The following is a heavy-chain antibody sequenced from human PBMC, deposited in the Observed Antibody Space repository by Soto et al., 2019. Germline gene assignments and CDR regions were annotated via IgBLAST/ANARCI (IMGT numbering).Heavy chain of an antibody. CDR1: GGTFSSYA. Sequence: QVQLVQSGAEVKMPGSSVKVSCTASGGTFSSYAISWVRQAPGQGLEWRGGIIPIFGTANYAQKFQGRVTITADESTSTAYMELSSLRTEDTAVYYCASWLVVAATSRGYYYGMDVWGQGTTVTVSS. V-gene: IGHV1-69*01. J-gene: IGHJ6*02. CDR3: ASWLVVAATSRGYYYGMDV. CDR2: IIPIFGTA. D-gene: IGHD2-15*01.